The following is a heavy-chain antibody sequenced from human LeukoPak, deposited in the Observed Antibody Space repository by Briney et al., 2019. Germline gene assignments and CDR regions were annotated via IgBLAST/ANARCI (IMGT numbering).Heavy chain of an antibody. D-gene: IGHD5-18*01. Sequence: PGGSLRLSCAASGFTFSSYGLSWVRQAPGKGLEWVSAISGSGDITYYANSVKGRFTISRDNSKNTVYLQMNSLRAEDTAVYYCARGASRGYSYGWGGYWGQGTLVTVSS. CDR2: ISGSGDIT. J-gene: IGHJ4*02. CDR1: GFTFSSYG. CDR3: ARGASRGYSYGWGGY. V-gene: IGHV3-23*01.